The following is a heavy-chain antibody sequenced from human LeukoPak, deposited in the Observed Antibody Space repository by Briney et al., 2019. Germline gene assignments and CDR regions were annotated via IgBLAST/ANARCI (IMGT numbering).Heavy chain of an antibody. J-gene: IGHJ4*02. Sequence: GGSLRLSCAASGFTFSSYAMSWVRQTPGKGLEWVSAVSASGGSTYYADSVKGRFTISRDNSKNTLYLQMNSLRAEDSAVYYFAKDGYYDGPGSYFYCGQGTLGTVSS. V-gene: IGHV3-23*01. D-gene: IGHD3-10*01. CDR3: AKDGYYDGPGSYFY. CDR1: GFTFSSYA. CDR2: VSASGGST.